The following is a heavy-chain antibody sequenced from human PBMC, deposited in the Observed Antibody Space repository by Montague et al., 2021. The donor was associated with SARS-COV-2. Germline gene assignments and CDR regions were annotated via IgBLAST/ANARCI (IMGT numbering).Heavy chain of an antibody. CDR2: IYYSGGI. Sequence: SETLSLTCTVSGGSMSDHYWAWIRQPPGKGLEWLVYIYYSGGINSNASPKSRVSMSVDTSKNQFSLKLTSVTAADTAVYYCARAVSVRRAVNWFDPWGQGTLVTVSS. CDR1: GGSMSDHY. CDR3: ARAVSVRRAVNWFDP. J-gene: IGHJ5*02. V-gene: IGHV4-59*11. D-gene: IGHD3-10*01.